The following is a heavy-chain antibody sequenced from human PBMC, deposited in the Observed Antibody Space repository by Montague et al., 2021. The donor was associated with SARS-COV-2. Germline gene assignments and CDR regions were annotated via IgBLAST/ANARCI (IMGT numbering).Heavy chain of an antibody. CDR3: ARGGGYYNYGLDV. Sequence: SETLSLTCTVSGGSISRYYWSWVRQPPGRGLEWIGYIYYSGSTDYSPSLKGRVTISLDTSKNQFSLKVTSVTAADTAVYYCARGGGYYNYGLDVWGPGTTVTVSS. CDR1: GGSISRYY. CDR2: IYYSGST. J-gene: IGHJ6*02. D-gene: IGHD3-22*01. V-gene: IGHV4-59*01.